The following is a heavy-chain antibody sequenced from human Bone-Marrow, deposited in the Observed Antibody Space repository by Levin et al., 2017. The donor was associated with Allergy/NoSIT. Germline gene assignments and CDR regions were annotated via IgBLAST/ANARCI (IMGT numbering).Heavy chain of an antibody. CDR1: GYTFTSYA. CDR2: INAGNGNT. Sequence: ASVKVSCKASGYTFTSYAMHWVRQAPGQRLEWMGWINAGNGNTKYSQKFQGRVTITRDTSASTAYMELSSLRSEDTAVYYCAREDSGSYSDAFDIWGQGTMVTVSS. V-gene: IGHV1-3*01. J-gene: IGHJ3*02. D-gene: IGHD1-26*01. CDR3: AREDSGSYSDAFDI.